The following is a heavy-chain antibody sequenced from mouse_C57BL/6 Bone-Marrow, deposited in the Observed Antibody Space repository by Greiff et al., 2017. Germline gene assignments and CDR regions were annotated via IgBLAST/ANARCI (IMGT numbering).Heavy chain of an antibody. CDR1: GYTFTDYY. V-gene: IGHV1-26*01. D-gene: IGHD2-3*01. CDR3: AREGGYSYWYFDV. Sequence: EVQLQQSGPELVKPGASVKISCKASGYTFTDYYMNWVKQSHGKSLEWIGDINPNNGGTSYNQKFKGKATLTVDKSSSTAYMQLRSLTSEDSAVYYCAREGGYSYWYFDVWGTGTTVTVSS. J-gene: IGHJ1*03. CDR2: INPNNGGT.